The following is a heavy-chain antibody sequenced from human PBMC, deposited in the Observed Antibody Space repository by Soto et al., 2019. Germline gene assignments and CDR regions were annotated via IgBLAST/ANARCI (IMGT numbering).Heavy chain of an antibody. V-gene: IGHV1-18*01. Sequence: QVQLVQSGAEVKKPGASVKVSCKASGYTFTSYGISWVRQAPGQGLEWMGWISAYNGNTNYAQKRQGRVPKPADQSTSTAYMEVRSLRSDDTAVYYCARVEGSGIYDNNWFDPWGQGTLVTVSS. CDR3: ARVEGSGIYDNNWFDP. CDR1: GYTFTSYG. CDR2: ISAYNGNT. D-gene: IGHD3-10*01. J-gene: IGHJ5*02.